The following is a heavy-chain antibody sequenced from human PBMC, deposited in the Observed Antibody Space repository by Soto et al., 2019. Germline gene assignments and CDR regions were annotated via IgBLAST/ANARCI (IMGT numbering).Heavy chain of an antibody. Sequence: PGGSLRLSCAASGFTFSSYYMSWVRQAPGKGLEWVANINEGGSEKYYVDSVKGRFTVSRDNAKNSLYLQMNSLRVEDTAVYYCAKWGVAGSDYWGQGTLVTVSS. J-gene: IGHJ4*02. CDR2: INEGGSEK. V-gene: IGHV3-7*01. CDR3: AKWGVAGSDY. CDR1: GFTFSSYY. D-gene: IGHD2-15*01.